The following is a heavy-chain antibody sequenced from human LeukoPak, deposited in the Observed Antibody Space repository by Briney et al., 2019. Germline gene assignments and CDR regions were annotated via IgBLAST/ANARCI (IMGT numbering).Heavy chain of an antibody. J-gene: IGHJ5*02. V-gene: IGHV4-31*03. CDR1: GGSISSGGYY. Sequence: SETLSLTCTVSGGSISSGGYYWSWIRQHPGKGLEWIGYIYYSGSTYYNPSLKSRVTMSVDTSKNQFSLKLSSVTAADTAVYYCARGSLSEFDPWGQGTLVTVSS. CDR3: ARGSLSEFDP. D-gene: IGHD1-26*01. CDR2: IYYSGST.